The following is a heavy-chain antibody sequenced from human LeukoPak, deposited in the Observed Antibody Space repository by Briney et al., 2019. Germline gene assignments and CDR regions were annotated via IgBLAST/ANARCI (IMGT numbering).Heavy chain of an antibody. CDR1: GGAFSSYA. CDR3: ASRITMVRGVIIKDYYYYYMDV. D-gene: IGHD3-10*01. Sequence: SVKVSCKASGGAFSSYAISWVREAPGQGLEWMVGIIPIFGTANYAQKFQGRVTITTDESTSTAYMELSSLRSEDTAVYYCASRITMVRGVIIKDYYYYYMDVWGKGTTVTVSS. J-gene: IGHJ6*03. CDR2: IIPIFGTA. V-gene: IGHV1-69*05.